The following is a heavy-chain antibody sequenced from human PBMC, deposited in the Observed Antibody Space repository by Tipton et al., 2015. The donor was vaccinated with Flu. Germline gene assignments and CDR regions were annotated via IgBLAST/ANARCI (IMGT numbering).Heavy chain of an antibody. CDR2: ISYDGSNK. V-gene: IGHV3-30*18. CDR1: GFTFSSYG. J-gene: IGHJ5*02. Sequence: AASGFTFSSYGMHWVRQAPGKGLEWVAVISYDGSNKYYADSVKGRFTISRDNSKNTLYLQMNSLRAEDTAVYYCAKDNYERSGYYYMRFDPWGQGTLVTVSS. CDR3: AKDNYERSGYYYMRFDP. D-gene: IGHD3-22*01.